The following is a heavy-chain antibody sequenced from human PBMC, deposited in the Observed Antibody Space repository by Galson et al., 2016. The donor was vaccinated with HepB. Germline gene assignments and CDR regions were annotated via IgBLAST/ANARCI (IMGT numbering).Heavy chain of an antibody. J-gene: IGHJ4*02. CDR3: ARGLMGSTSRNFFDY. V-gene: IGHV3-21*06. CDR1: GFSFSSYN. CDR2: ISISSTSI. D-gene: IGHD2/OR15-2a*01. Sequence: SLRLSCAASGFSFSSYNMNWVRQAPGKGLEWVSSISISSTSIYYADSMKGRFTVSGDNAMNSRYLQMKSLRAEDTAVYYCARGLMGSTSRNFFDYWGQGTPVTVSA.